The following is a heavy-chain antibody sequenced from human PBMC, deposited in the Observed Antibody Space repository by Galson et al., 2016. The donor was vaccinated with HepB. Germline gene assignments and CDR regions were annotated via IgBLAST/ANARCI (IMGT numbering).Heavy chain of an antibody. CDR3: AREPRAGAYYFDD. CDR1: GFTFSSYW. J-gene: IGHJ4*02. CDR2: IKEDGSVK. V-gene: IGHV3-7*03. Sequence: SLRLSCAASGFTFSSYWMTWVRQAPGKGLEWVANIKEDGSVKYHVDSVQGRFTISRDNAKNSLYLQMNSLRAEDTAVYYCAREPRAGAYYFDDWGQGTLVTVSS. D-gene: IGHD2-21*01.